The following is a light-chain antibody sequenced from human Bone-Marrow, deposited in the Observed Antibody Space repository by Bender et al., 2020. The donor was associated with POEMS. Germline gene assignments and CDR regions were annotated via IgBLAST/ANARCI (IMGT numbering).Light chain of an antibody. CDR1: NIGDKH. V-gene: IGLV3-21*02. J-gene: IGLJ2*01. CDR2: DGV. Sequence: SYVLTQAPSVSEAPGETARLTCGGNNIGDKHVHWYQQKPGQAPVLVVYDGVVRPSGIPERFSGSNSGNTATLTISRVEAGDEADYYCQVWDSSSDHVVFGGGTKLTVL. CDR3: QVWDSSSDHVV.